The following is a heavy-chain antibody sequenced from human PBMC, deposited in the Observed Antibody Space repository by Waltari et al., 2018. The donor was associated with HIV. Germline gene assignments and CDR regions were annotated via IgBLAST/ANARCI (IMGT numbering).Heavy chain of an antibody. CDR2: FYYCGST. CDR1: GDSMKTHI. V-gene: IGHV4-59*11. J-gene: IGHJ4*02. Sequence: VQLRESGPRLVKPSETLSLVCTVSGDSMKTHIWNWIRQSPEKRLEWIGYFYYCGSTNYNSGIRTYIPSLQSRVTIPRDRSKNQGSLRLRAVTAADTGVYFCTRGNCHLGSCLLVAFPVDVWGQGIPVVVSS. CDR3: TRGNCHLGSCLLVAFPVDV. D-gene: IGHD5-12*01.